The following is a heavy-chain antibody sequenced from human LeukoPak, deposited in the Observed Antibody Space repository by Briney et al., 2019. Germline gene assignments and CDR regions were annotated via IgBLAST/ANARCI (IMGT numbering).Heavy chain of an antibody. CDR3: AKGDYYDSSGYFDY. J-gene: IGHJ4*02. CDR1: GFTFDDYT. V-gene: IGHV3-43*01. D-gene: IGHD3-22*01. Sequence: GGSLRLSCAASGFTFDDYTMHWVRQAPGKGLEWVSLISWDGGSTYYADSVKGRFTISRDNSKNTLYLQMNSLRAEDTAVYYCAKGDYYDSSGYFDYWGQGTLVTVSS. CDR2: ISWDGGST.